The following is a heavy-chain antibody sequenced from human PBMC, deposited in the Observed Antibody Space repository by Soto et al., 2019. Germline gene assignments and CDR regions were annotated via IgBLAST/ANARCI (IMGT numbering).Heavy chain of an antibody. CDR1: GLTFSTYG. CDR3: AKEGTTVGRFFDH. J-gene: IGHJ4*01. V-gene: IGHV3-23*01. D-gene: IGHD4-17*01. CDR2: ISGGGITT. Sequence: DVQLLESGGDLVQPGGSLKLSCATSGLTFSTYGMNWVRQAPGKGLEWVAGISGGGITTYYADSVKGRFSISRDNSKNPLFLEMNSLRVEDTALYYCAKEGTTVGRFFDHWGRGTLVTVSS.